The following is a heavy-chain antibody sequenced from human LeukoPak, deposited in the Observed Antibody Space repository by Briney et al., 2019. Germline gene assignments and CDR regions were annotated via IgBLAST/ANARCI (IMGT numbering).Heavy chain of an antibody. D-gene: IGHD2-21*02. Sequence: GGSLSLSCAACGFTFDDYAMHWVRQPTGKGLEWVSGISWNSGNIVYAGSVKGRFTISRDNAKNSLYLQMNSLRAEDTALYYCAKGPPLRDYGMDVWGQGTTVTVSS. CDR1: GFTFDDYA. V-gene: IGHV3-9*01. CDR2: ISWNSGNI. J-gene: IGHJ6*02. CDR3: AKGPPLRDYGMDV.